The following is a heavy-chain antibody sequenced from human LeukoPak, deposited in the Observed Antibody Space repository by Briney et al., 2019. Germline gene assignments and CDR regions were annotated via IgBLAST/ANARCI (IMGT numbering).Heavy chain of an antibody. CDR3: ARGFGESF. Sequence: SQTLSLTCAVSGGSISSGGYSWSWIRQPPGKGLEWIGYIYHSGSTYYNPSLKSRVTISVDRSKNQFSLKLSSVTAADTAVYYCARGFGESFWGQGTMVTVSS. CDR1: GGSISSGGYS. D-gene: IGHD3-10*01. CDR2: IYHSGST. V-gene: IGHV4-30-2*01. J-gene: IGHJ3*01.